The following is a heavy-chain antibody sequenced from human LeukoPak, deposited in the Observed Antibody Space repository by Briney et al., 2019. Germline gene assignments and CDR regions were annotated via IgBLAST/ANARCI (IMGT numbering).Heavy chain of an antibody. V-gene: IGHV1-69*04. Sequence: GASVKVSCKASGGTFSSYAISWVRQAPGQGLEWMGRIIPILGIANYAQKFQGRVTITADKSTSTAYMELRSLRSDDTAVYYCARDGYRSSTSCYKAFDIWGQGTMVTVSS. CDR1: GGTFSSYA. CDR2: IIPILGIA. CDR3: ARDGYRSSTSCYKAFDI. D-gene: IGHD2-2*02. J-gene: IGHJ3*02.